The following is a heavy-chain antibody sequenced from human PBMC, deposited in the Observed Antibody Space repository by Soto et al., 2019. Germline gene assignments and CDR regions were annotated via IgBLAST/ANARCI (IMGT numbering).Heavy chain of an antibody. CDR1: GGTFSSYA. D-gene: IGHD1-26*01. CDR2: IIPIFGTA. Sequence: QVQLVQSGAEVKKPGSSVKVSCKASGGTFSSYAISWVRPAPGQGLEWMGGIIPIFGTANYAQKFQGRVSITEDESTSTAYMELSSLRSQDTAVYYCARHGTGGARDHTYYYGMDVWGQGTTVTVSS. J-gene: IGHJ6*02. V-gene: IGHV1-69*12. CDR3: ARHGTGGARDHTYYYGMDV.